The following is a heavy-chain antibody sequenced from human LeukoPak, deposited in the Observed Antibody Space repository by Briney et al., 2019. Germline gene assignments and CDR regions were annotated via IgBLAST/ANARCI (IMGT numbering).Heavy chain of an antibody. CDR2: MNPNSGNT. Sequence: ASVKVSCKASGYTFTSYDINWVRQATGQGLEWMGWMNPNSGNTGYAQKFQGRVTMTRNTSISTAYIELSSLRSEDTAVYYCARGRRIVGAYDFDYWGQGTLVTVSS. D-gene: IGHD1-26*01. CDR1: GYTFTSYD. V-gene: IGHV1-8*01. CDR3: ARGRRIVGAYDFDY. J-gene: IGHJ4*02.